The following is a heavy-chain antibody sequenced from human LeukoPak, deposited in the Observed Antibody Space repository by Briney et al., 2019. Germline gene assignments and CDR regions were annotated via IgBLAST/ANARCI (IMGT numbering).Heavy chain of an antibody. Sequence: PSETLSLTCAVYGGSFSGYYWSWIRQPPGKGLEWIGEINHSGSTNYNPSLKSRVNISVGTSKNQFSLKLSSVTAADTAVYYCARGGYDFWSGGNWFDPWGQGTLVTVSS. V-gene: IGHV4-34*01. J-gene: IGHJ5*02. D-gene: IGHD3-3*01. CDR1: GGSFSGYY. CDR3: ARGGYDFWSGGNWFDP. CDR2: INHSGST.